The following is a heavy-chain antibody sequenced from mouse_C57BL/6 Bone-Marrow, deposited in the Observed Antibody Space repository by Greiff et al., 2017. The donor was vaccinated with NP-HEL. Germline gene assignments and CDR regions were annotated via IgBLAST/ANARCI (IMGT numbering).Heavy chain of an antibody. CDR2: IDPANGNT. J-gene: IGHJ1*03. D-gene: IGHD1-1*01. Sequence: EVQLQQSVAELVRPGASVKLSCTASGFNIKNTYMHWVKQRPEQGLEWIGRIDPANGNTKYAPKFQGKATITADTSSNTAYLQLSSLTSEDTAIYYCARRGYYYGSSYDWYFDVWGTGTTVTVSS. V-gene: IGHV14-3*01. CDR1: GFNIKNTY. CDR3: ARRGYYYGSSYDWYFDV.